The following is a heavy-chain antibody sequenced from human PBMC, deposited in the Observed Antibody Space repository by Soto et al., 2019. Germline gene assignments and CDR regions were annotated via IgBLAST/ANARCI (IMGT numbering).Heavy chain of an antibody. J-gene: IGHJ4*02. CDR3: AKDAKNTSSFIAS. CDR1: GYTLTFYY. CDR2: INPNSGAT. D-gene: IGHD6-6*01. Sequence: QVQLVQSGAEVRKPGASVNVSCKASGYTLTFYYMHWVRQAPGQGLEWMGWINPNSGATNYAQKFQGRVAMTRDTAISTAYMELSRLTSDDTAVYFCAKDAKNTSSFIASWGQGTLVTVAS. V-gene: IGHV1-2*02.